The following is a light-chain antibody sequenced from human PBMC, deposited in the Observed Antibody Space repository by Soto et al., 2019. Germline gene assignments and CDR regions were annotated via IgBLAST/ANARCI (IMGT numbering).Light chain of an antibody. CDR3: YSYAGRNIWV. CDR1: SSNIGNNY. J-gene: IGLJ3*02. CDR2: GVT. V-gene: IGLV2-11*02. Sequence: QSVLTQPPSVSAAPGQKVTISCSGSSSNIGNNYVSWYQQHPGKAPKLMIFGVTERPSGVPDRFSGSKSGNTASLTVSGLQADDEAVYYCYSYAGRNIWVFGGGTKLTVL.